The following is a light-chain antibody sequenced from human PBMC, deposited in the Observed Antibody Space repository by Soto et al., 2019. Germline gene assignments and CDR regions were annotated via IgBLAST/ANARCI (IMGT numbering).Light chain of an antibody. CDR2: SAS. J-gene: IGKJ2*01. CDR1: QGVTSAF. V-gene: IGKV3-20*01. CDR3: QQHGSSPPT. Sequence: EIVLTQSPGTLSLSPGERATLSCRAGQGVTSAFLAWYQQTPGQAPRLLIHSASSSAAGIPDRFSGSGSGTDFTLIISRLEPEDFAVYYCQQHGSSPPTFGQGTKVEIK.